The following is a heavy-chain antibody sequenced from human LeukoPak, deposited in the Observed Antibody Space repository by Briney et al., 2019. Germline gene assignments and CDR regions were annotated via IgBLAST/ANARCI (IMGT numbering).Heavy chain of an antibody. Sequence: PTETLSLTCTVSGGSISSSSYYWGWIRQPPGKGLEWIGEINHSGSTNYNPSLKSRVTISVDTSKNQFSLKLSSVTAADTAVYYCARDSGTTGIIDYWGQGTLVTVSS. D-gene: IGHD1-1*01. V-gene: IGHV4-39*07. CDR3: ARDSGTTGIIDY. CDR1: GGSISSSSYY. J-gene: IGHJ4*02. CDR2: INHSGST.